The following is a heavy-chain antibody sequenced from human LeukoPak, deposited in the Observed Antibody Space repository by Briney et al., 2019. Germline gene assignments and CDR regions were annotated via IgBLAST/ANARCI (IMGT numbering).Heavy chain of an antibody. CDR1: GYYIRSGYL. Sequence: SETLSLTCAVSGYYIRSGYLWGWIRQPPRKGLEWLGSIYYSGTTYHNPSLKSRITLYVDKSKNHFSLKLSSVTAADTAVYYCASANFSPFYDFWSGYNEFSKWFDPWGQGTLVTVSS. V-gene: IGHV4-38-2*01. CDR3: ASANFSPFYDFWSGYNEFSKWFDP. J-gene: IGHJ5*02. D-gene: IGHD3-3*01. CDR2: IYYSGTT.